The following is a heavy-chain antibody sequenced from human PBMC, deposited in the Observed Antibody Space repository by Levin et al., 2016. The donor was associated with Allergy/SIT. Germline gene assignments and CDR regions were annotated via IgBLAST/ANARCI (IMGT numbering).Heavy chain of an antibody. CDR1: GFTFSSYA. J-gene: IGHJ4*02. Sequence: GESLKISCAASGFTFSSYAMNWVRQAPGKGLEWVSTISDSGRSTYYAGSVKGRFTISRDNSKNTLYLQMSSLRAEDTSVYYCAKDSPPNGARGYFDFWGQGTLVTVSS. CDR2: ISDSGRST. V-gene: IGHV3-23*01. CDR3: AKDSPPNGARGYFDF. D-gene: IGHD2-8*01.